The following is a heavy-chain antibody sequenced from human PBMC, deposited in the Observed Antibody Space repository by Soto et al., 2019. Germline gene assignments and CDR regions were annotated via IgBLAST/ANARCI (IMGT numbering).Heavy chain of an antibody. V-gene: IGHV3-33*01. CDR3: ARDVGIAAAHFDY. D-gene: IGHD6-13*01. J-gene: IGHJ4*02. Sequence: GGSLRLSCAASGFTFSSYGMHWVRQAPGKGLEWVAVIWYDGSNKYYADSVKGRFTISRDNSKNTLYLQMNSLRAEDTAVYYCARDVGIAAAHFDYWGQGTLVTVSS. CDR2: IWYDGSNK. CDR1: GFTFSSYG.